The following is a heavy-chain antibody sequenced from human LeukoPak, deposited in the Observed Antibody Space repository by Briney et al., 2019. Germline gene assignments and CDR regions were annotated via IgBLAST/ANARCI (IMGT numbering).Heavy chain of an antibody. CDR3: ARDLSGY. J-gene: IGHJ4*02. CDR2: IYSGGST. Sequence: GSLRLSCAASGFTVSSNYMSWVRQARGKGREWVSVIYSGGSTYYADSVKGRFTISRDNSKNTLYLQMNSLRAEDTAVYYCARDLSGYWGQGTLVTVSS. CDR1: GFTVSSNY. D-gene: IGHD3-16*02. V-gene: IGHV3-53*01.